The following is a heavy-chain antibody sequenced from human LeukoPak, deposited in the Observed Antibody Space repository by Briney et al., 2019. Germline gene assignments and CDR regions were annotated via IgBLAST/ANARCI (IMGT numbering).Heavy chain of an antibody. Sequence: PGGSLRLSCSASGFTFGDYAMNWVRQAPGKGLEWVGFIRSKAYGGTTEYAASVKGRFTISRDDSKSIAYLQMNSLRAEDTAVYYCARENYDILTGAPLHQYYYYYYMDVWGKGTTVTISS. V-gene: IGHV3-49*04. CDR3: ARENYDILTGAPLHQYYYYYYMDV. CDR2: IRSKAYGGTT. D-gene: IGHD3-9*01. CDR1: GFTFGDYA. J-gene: IGHJ6*03.